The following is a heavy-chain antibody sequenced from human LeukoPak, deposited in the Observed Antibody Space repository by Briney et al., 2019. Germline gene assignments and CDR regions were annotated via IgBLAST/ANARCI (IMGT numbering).Heavy chain of an antibody. J-gene: IGHJ4*02. V-gene: IGHV2-5*02. D-gene: IGHD3-10*01. Sequence: SGPTLVKPTQTLTLTCTSSGFSLSTSGVGVGWIRQPPGKALEWLALIYWDADKRYSPSLKSRLTITKDTSKNQVVLTMTNMDPVDTATYYCAHHEEFDGTSGYWGQGTLVTVSS. CDR1: GFSLSTSGVG. CDR3: AHHEEFDGTSGY. CDR2: IYWDADK.